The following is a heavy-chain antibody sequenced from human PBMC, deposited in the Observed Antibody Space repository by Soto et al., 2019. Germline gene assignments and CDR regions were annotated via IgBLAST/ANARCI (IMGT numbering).Heavy chain of an antibody. CDR3: ARDPIGGGAPYYFDY. D-gene: IGHD3-16*01. CDR1: GYTFTDYY. V-gene: IGHV1-2*02. J-gene: IGHJ4*02. Sequence: QVHLVQSGAEVRKPGASVRVSCKASGYTFTDYYLYWLRQAPGQGLEWLGGINPNSGDTVYALKFQGRVTMTRDTSISTAYMDVSGLRSDATAVYYCARDPIGGGAPYYFDYWGQGILVTVSS. CDR2: INPNSGDT.